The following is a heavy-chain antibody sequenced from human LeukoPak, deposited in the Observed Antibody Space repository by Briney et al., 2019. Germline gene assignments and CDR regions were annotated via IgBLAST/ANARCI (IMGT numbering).Heavy chain of an antibody. CDR2: IYYSGST. V-gene: IGHV4-59*01. CDR1: GGSISSYY. CDR3: ARGPYGSSISNWFDP. J-gene: IGHJ5*02. Sequence: SETLSLTCTVSGGSISSYYWSWIRQPPGKGLEWIGYIYYSGSTNYNPSLKSRVTISVDTSKNQFSLKLSSVTAADTAVYYCARGPYGSSISNWFDPWGQGLLVTVSS. D-gene: IGHD3-10*01.